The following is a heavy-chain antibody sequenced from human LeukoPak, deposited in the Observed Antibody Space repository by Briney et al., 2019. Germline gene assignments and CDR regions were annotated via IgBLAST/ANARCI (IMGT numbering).Heavy chain of an antibody. J-gene: IGHJ4*02. CDR3: AGADRHDYGEDY. CDR2: IYYSGSS. V-gene: IGHV4-28*01. Sequence: EWMGFIYYSGSSYYNPSLKSRVTMSVDTSKNQFSLKLTSVTAADTAFYYCAGADRHDYGEDYWGQGTLVTVSS. D-gene: IGHD4-17*01.